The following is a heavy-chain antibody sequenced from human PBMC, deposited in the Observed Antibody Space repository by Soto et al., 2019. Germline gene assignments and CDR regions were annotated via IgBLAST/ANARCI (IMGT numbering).Heavy chain of an antibody. CDR2: IKSKTDGGTT. V-gene: IGHV3-15*07. J-gene: IGHJ4*01. CDR1: GFTFSNAW. D-gene: IGHD3-22*01. CDR3: PTDSYSPMIVVWLDY. Sequence: GGSLRLSCAASGFTFSNAWINWVRQAPGKGLEWVGRIKSKTDGGTTDFAAPVKGRFAISRDDSKDMVYLQMNSLKTEDTGINSCPTDSYSPMIVVWLDYSGHGSLVTVSS.